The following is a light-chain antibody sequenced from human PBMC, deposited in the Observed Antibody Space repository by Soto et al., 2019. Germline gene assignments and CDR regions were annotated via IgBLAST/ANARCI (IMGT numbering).Light chain of an antibody. CDR3: QQYGGSPT. CDR1: QSIISSY. J-gene: IGKJ2*01. V-gene: IGKV3-20*01. CDR2: DAS. Sequence: EIVLTQSPGTLSFSPGERATLSCRASQSIISSYLAWYQQKPGQPPRLLLYDASSRATGIPDRFSGSGSGTDFTLTISRLEPEDFAVYYCQQYGGSPTFGQGTKLQIK.